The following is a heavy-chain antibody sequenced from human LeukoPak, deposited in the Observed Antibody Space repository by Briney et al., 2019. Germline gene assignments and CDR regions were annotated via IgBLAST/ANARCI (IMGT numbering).Heavy chain of an antibody. CDR1: GYTFTSSH. CDR3: ARTTSFTASGYDY. Sequence: ASVKVSCRTSGYTFTSSHINWVRQATGQGLGWVGWMNPNSGDRGYAQKLQGRLSITRDTYISTVYMELSSLRSEDTAVYFCARTTSFTASGYDYWGQGTLVTVSS. J-gene: IGHJ4*02. D-gene: IGHD6-25*01. V-gene: IGHV1-8*03. CDR2: MNPNSGDR.